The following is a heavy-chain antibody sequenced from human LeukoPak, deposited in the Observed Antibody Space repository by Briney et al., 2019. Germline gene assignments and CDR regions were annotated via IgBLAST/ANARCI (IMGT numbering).Heavy chain of an antibody. Sequence: PSETLSLTCTVSGGSISSYYWSWIRQPPGKGLEWIGYIYYSGSTNYNPSLKSRVTISVDTSKNQFSLKLSSVTAADTAVYYCARAVFSWNDVPELFDYWGQGTLVTVSS. V-gene: IGHV4-59*01. D-gene: IGHD1-1*01. J-gene: IGHJ4*02. CDR2: IYYSGST. CDR3: ARAVFSWNDVPELFDY. CDR1: GGSISSYY.